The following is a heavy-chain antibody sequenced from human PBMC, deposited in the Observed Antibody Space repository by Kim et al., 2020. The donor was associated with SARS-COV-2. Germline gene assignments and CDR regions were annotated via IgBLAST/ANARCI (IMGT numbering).Heavy chain of an antibody. V-gene: IGHV3-11*06. CDR3: ARGKRRDGYIS. D-gene: IGHD5-12*01. J-gene: IGHJ5*02. CDR1: GFTFSDYY. CDR2: ISSSSSYT. Sequence: GGSLRLSCAASGFTFSDYYMSWIRQAPGKGLEWVSYISSSSSYTNYADSVKGRFTISRDNAKNSLYLQMNSLRAEDTAVYYCARGKRRDGYISWGQGTLVTVSS.